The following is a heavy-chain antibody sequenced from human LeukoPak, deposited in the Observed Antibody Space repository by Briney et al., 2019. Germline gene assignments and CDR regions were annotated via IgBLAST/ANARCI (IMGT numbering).Heavy chain of an antibody. CDR1: GGTFSSYA. CDR3: AREGIISTVVTPDAFDI. Sequence: SVKVSCKASGGTFSSYAISWVRQAPGQGLEWMGGIIPIFGTANYAQKFQGRVTITADESTSTAYMELSSLRSEDTAVYYRAREGIISTVVTPDAFDIWGQGTMVTVSS. V-gene: IGHV1-69*13. D-gene: IGHD4-23*01. J-gene: IGHJ3*02. CDR2: IIPIFGTA.